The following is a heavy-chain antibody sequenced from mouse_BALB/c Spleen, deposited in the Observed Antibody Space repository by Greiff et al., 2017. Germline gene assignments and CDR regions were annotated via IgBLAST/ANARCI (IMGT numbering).Heavy chain of an antibody. J-gene: IGHJ4*01. CDR2: IDPENGNT. CDR3: ARSYDYGYAMDY. D-gene: IGHD2-4*01. V-gene: IGHV14-1*02. CDR1: GFNIKDYY. Sequence: VQLKQSGAELVKPGASVKLSCTASGFNIKDYYMHWVKQRPEQGLEWIGWIDPENGNTIYDPKFQGKASITADTSSNTAYLQLSSLTSEDTAVYYCARSYDYGYAMDYWGQGTSVTVSS.